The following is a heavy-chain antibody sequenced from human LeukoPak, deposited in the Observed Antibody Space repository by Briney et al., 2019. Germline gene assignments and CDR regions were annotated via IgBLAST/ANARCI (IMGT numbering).Heavy chain of an antibody. CDR1: GGSISSYY. CDR3: AGCSGASCYYITSPLYFDY. D-gene: IGHD2-15*01. V-gene: IGHV4-59*04. J-gene: IGHJ4*02. CDR2: IYYSGST. Sequence: SETLSLTCTVSGGSISSYYWSWIRQPPGKGLEWIGYIYYSGSTYYNPSLKSRVTVSADTSKNQFSLKLSSVTAADTAVYYCAGCSGASCYYITSPLYFDYWGQGTLVTVSS.